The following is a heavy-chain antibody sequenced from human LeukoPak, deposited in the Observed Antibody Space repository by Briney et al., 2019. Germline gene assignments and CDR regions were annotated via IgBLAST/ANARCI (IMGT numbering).Heavy chain of an antibody. CDR3: ARDSDVHCSGGSCTNFDY. CDR2: IKQDGSEK. D-gene: IGHD2-15*01. CDR1: GFTFSSYW. Sequence: GGSLRLSCVVSGFTFSSYWMSWVRQAPGKGLEWVANIKQDGSEKYYVGSVKGRFSISIDNAKNSLYLQMNSLSAEDTAIYYCARDSDVHCSGGSCTNFDYWGQGTLVTVSS. V-gene: IGHV3-7*01. J-gene: IGHJ4*02.